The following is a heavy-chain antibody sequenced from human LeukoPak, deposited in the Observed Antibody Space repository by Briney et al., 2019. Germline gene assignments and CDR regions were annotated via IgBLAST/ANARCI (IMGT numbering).Heavy chain of an antibody. D-gene: IGHD3-22*01. CDR1: GFRLNNAW. CDR3: TTSYYDSSGFRA. J-gene: IGHJ4*02. Sequence: GGSLRLSCAASGFRLNNAWMSWVRQAPGKGLEWVGCIKSKTDGGTIDYAAPVKGKSTISRDDSKTMVYLLMNSLKTEDTAVYYCTTSYYDSSGFRAWGQGTLVTVSS. V-gene: IGHV3-15*01. CDR2: IKSKTDGGTI.